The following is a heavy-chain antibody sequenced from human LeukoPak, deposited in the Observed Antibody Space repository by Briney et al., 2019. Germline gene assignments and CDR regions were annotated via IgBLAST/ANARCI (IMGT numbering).Heavy chain of an antibody. D-gene: IGHD1-20*01. CDR3: ARDIAITNFDY. CDR2: ISANNGDT. Sequence: ASVKVSCKASGGTFSSYAISWVRQAPGQGLEWMGWISANNGDTDYAQSLQGRVTLTTDTSTNTAYMELRSLRSDDTAVYYCARDIAITNFDYWGQGTLVTVSS. J-gene: IGHJ4*02. CDR1: GGTFSSYA. V-gene: IGHV1-18*01.